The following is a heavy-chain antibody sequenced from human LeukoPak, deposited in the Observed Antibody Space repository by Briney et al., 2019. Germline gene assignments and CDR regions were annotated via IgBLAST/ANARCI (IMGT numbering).Heavy chain of an antibody. D-gene: IGHD1-26*01. CDR3: ARAYSGRYGLGYYYMDV. J-gene: IGHJ6*03. V-gene: IGHV3-21*01. CDR1: GFTFSSYG. Sequence: GGSLRLSCAASGFTFSSYGMRWVRRAPGKGLEWVSSISTSSSYIYYADSVKGRFTISRDNAKNSLYLQMNSLRAEDTAVYYCARAYSGRYGLGYYYMDVWDKGTTVTISS. CDR2: ISTSSSYI.